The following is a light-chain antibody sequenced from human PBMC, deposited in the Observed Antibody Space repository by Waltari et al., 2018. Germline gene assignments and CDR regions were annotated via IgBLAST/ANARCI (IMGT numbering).Light chain of an antibody. V-gene: IGLV3-21*02. Sequence: SYVLTQPPSVSVAPGQTATITCGGKSIGSKSVHWYQQKPGRAPVVVVYEDSVRPSGVPERFSGSNSGNTATLSISRFEAGDEADYYCQVWDSSTSHAVFGGGTKLTVL. CDR2: EDS. CDR1: SIGSKS. J-gene: IGLJ2*01. CDR3: QVWDSSTSHAV.